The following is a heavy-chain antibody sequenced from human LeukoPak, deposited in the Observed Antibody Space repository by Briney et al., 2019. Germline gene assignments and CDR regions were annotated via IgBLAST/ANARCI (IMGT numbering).Heavy chain of an antibody. Sequence: GGSLRLSCAASGFTVSSNYMTWVRQAPGKGLEWVSVIYSGGGTYYADSVKGRFTISRDNFKNTLYLQMNSLRAEDTAVYYCAKLLYYYDSSQPYWGQGTLVTVSS. D-gene: IGHD3-22*01. CDR2: IYSGGGT. CDR3: AKLLYYYDSSQPY. CDR1: GFTVSSNY. V-gene: IGHV3-53*01. J-gene: IGHJ4*02.